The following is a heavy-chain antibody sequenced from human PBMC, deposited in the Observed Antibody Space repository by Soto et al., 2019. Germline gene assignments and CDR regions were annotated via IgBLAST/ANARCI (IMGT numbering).Heavy chain of an antibody. V-gene: IGHV3-23*01. J-gene: IGHJ4*02. Sequence: EVQLLESGGGLVQPGGSLRLSCAASGFTFNSYAMTWVRQAPGKGLEWVSSISGSGDVTFYAASVEGRFTISRDNSKITFFLQLNSLRAEYTGAYYCSKYRSTSSGAEGFGFLGQGALVTVSS. CDR3: SKYRSTSSGAEGFGF. CDR2: ISGSGDVT. CDR1: GFTFNSYA. D-gene: IGHD6-6*01.